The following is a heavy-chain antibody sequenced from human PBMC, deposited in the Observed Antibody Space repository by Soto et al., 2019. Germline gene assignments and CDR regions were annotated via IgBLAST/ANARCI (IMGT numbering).Heavy chain of an antibody. CDR3: AREPLYYDFWSPDWFDP. CDR1: VFTFSSYE. J-gene: IGHJ5*02. CDR2: ISSSGSTI. D-gene: IGHD3-3*01. Sequence: GSLRLSCAASVFTFSSYEMNWVLQAPGKGLEWVSYISSSGSTIYYADSVKGRFTISRDNAKNSLYLQMNSLRAEDTAVYYCAREPLYYDFWSPDWFDPWGQGTLVTVS. V-gene: IGHV3-48*03.